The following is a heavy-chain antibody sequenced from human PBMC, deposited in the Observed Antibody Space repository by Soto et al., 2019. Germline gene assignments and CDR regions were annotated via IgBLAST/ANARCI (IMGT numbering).Heavy chain of an antibody. CDR2: IDPSDSYT. D-gene: IGHD2-2*01. J-gene: IGHJ6*02. CDR3: ARLGYCSSTSCYVGGQYGMDV. Sequence: PGESLKISCKGSGYSFTSYWISWVRQMPGKGLEWMGRIDPSDSYTNYSPSFQGHVTISADKSISTAYLQWSSLKASDTAMYYCARLGYCSSTSCYVGGQYGMDVWGQGTTVTVSS. V-gene: IGHV5-10-1*01. CDR1: GYSFTSYW.